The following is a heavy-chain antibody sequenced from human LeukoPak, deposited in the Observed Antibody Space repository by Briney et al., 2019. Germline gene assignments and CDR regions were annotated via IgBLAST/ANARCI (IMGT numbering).Heavy chain of an antibody. CDR1: GFTFSSYG. CDR2: IRYDGSNK. CDR3: AKDRRGNGDLGY. D-gene: IGHD1-1*01. V-gene: IGHV3-30*02. J-gene: IGHJ4*02. Sequence: GGSLTLSCAASGFTFSSYGMHWVRQAPGKGLEWVAFIRYDGSNKYYADSVKGRFTISRDNSKNTLYLQMNSLRAEDTAVYYCAKDRRGNGDLGYWGQGTLVTVSS.